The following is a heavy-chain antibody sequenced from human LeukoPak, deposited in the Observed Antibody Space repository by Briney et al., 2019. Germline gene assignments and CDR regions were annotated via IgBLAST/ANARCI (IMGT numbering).Heavy chain of an antibody. V-gene: IGHV1-8*01. CDR1: GYTFTSYD. J-gene: IGHJ4*02. CDR3: ARTLAAAGTRDY. CDR2: MNPNSGNT. D-gene: IGHD6-13*01. Sequence: ASVKVSCKASGYTFTSYDINWVRQATGQGLEWMGWMNPNSGNTGYAQKFQGRVTMTRNTSISTAYMELSSLRSEDTAVYYRARTLAAAGTRDYWGQGTLVTVSS.